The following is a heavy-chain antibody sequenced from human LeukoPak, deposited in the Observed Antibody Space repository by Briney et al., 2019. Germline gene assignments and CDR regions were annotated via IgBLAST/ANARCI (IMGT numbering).Heavy chain of an antibody. CDR3: ARRAGAYSHPYDY. D-gene: IGHD4/OR15-4a*01. CDR2: ISGSASST. J-gene: IGHJ4*02. CDR1: GFTFSNYA. Sequence: GGSLRLSCAASGFTFSNYAMSWVRQAPGKGLEWVSAISGSASSTYHADSVKGRFTISRDNSKNTLCLQMNSLRAEDTAVYYCARRAGAYSHPYDYWGQGTLVTVSS. V-gene: IGHV3-23*01.